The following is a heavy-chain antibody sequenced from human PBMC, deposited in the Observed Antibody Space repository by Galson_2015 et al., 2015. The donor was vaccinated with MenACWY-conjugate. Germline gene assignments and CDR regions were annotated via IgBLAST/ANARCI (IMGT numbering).Heavy chain of an antibody. V-gene: IGHV1-3*01. J-gene: IGHJ4*02. CDR2: INAGNGNT. D-gene: IGHD6-6*01. Sequence: SVKVSCKASGYTFTSYAMHWVRQAPGQRLEWMGWINAGNGNTKYSQKFQGRVTITRDTSASTAYMELSSLGSEDTAVYYCARGTPPLAARPGFDYWGQGTLVTVSS. CDR3: ARGTPPLAARPGFDY. CDR1: GYTFTSYA.